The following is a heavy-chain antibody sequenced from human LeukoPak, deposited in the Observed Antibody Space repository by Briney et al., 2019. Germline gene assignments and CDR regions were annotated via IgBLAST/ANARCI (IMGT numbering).Heavy chain of an antibody. CDR3: ARVSTGELDAFDI. CDR2: TRNKANSYTT. Sequence: GSLRLSCAASGFTFSDHYMDWVHQAPGKGLEWVGRTRNKANSYTTEYAASVKGRFTISRDDSKNSLYLQMNSLKTEDTAVYYCARVSTGELDAFDIWGQGTMVTVSS. J-gene: IGHJ3*02. D-gene: IGHD7-27*01. CDR1: GFTFSDHY. V-gene: IGHV3-72*01.